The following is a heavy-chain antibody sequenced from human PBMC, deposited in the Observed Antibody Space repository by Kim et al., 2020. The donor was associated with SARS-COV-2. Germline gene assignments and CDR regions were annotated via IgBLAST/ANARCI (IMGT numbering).Heavy chain of an antibody. D-gene: IGHD4-17*01. Sequence: FQGRVTITRDTSASTAYMELSSLRSEDTAVYYCARGTRTVTTVTTDFDYWGQGTLVTVSS. CDR3: ARGTRTVTTVTTDFDY. V-gene: IGHV1-3*01. J-gene: IGHJ4*02.